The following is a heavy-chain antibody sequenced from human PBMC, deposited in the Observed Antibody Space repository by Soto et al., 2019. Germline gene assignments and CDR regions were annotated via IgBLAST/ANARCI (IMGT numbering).Heavy chain of an antibody. Sequence: QITLKESGPTLVKPTQTLTLTCTFSGFSLSSTRMAVGWIRQPPGKALEWLALIYWDDDKRYSPFLKSRLTITKDNSKNQVVLTMSNIDPVDTARYYCAHIVVAGLGYYFDYWGQGTLVTVSS. J-gene: IGHJ4*02. CDR1: GFSLSSTRMA. V-gene: IGHV2-5*02. CDR2: IYWDDDK. D-gene: IGHD6-19*01. CDR3: AHIVVAGLGYYFDY.